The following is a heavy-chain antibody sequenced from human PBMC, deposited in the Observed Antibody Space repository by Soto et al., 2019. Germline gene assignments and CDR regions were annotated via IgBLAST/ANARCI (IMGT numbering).Heavy chain of an antibody. CDR3: ARGVYDILDYYYGMDV. CDR2: IIPILGIA. CDR1: GGTFSSYT. V-gene: IGHV1-69*02. J-gene: IGHJ6*02. D-gene: IGHD3-9*01. Sequence: QVQLVQSGAEVKKPGSSVKVSCKASGGTFSSYTISWVRQAPGQGLEWMGRIIPILGIANYAQKFQGRVTITADKSTSTAYRELSSLRSEDTAVYYCARGVYDILDYYYGMDVWGQGTTVTVSS.